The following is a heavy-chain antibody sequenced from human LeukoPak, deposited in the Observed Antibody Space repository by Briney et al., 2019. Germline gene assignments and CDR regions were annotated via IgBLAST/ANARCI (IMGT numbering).Heavy chain of an antibody. J-gene: IGHJ6*03. CDR3: ARGHGSYYPYYYYYMDV. D-gene: IGHD1-26*01. CDR1: GGSISSSSYY. Sequence: SETLSLTCTVSGGSISSSSYYWGWIRQPPGKGLEWIGSIYYSGSTYYNPSLKSRVTISVDTSKNQFSLKLSSVTAADTAVYYCARGHGSYYPYYYYYMDVWGKGTTVTVSS. V-gene: IGHV4-39*07. CDR2: IYYSGST.